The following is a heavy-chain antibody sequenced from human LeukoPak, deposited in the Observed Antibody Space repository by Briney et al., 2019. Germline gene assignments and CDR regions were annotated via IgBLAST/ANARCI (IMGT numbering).Heavy chain of an antibody. CDR3: ARDYEWLRF. V-gene: IGHV3-48*01. D-gene: IGHD5-12*01. CDR2: ISSSSSTI. Sequence: GGSLRLSWAASGFTVSSYSINWVRQAPGKGLEWVSYISSSSSTIYYADSVKGRFTISRDNAKNSLYLQMNSLRAEDTAVYYCARDYEWLRFWGQGTLVTVSS. J-gene: IGHJ4*02. CDR1: GFTVSSYS.